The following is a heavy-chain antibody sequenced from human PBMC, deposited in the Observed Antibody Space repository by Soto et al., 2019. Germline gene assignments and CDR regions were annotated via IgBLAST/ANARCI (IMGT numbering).Heavy chain of an antibody. D-gene: IGHD6-6*01. V-gene: IGHV4-61*01. CDR1: GGSVSGGSYY. Sequence: SETLSLTCTVSGGSVSGGSYYWSWIRQPPGKGLEWIGYIYYSGSTNYNPSLKSRVTISVDTSKNQFSLKLSSVTAADTAVYYCASEYSSSSYYYYGMDVWGQGTTVTVSS. CDR2: IYYSGST. J-gene: IGHJ6*02. CDR3: ASEYSSSSYYYYGMDV.